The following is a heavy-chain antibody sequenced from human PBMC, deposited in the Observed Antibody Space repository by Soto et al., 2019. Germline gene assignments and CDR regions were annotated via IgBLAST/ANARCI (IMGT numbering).Heavy chain of an antibody. CDR1: GYTFTGYY. D-gene: IGHD2-15*01. CDR3: ARVPRYCSGGSCYGLVNWFDP. CDR2: INPNRGGT. J-gene: IGHJ5*02. Sequence: ASVQDSCQASGYTFTGYYMHWVRQAPGKGLEWMGWINPNRGGTNYAQKFQGRVTMTRDTSISTAYMELSRLRSDDTAVYYCARVPRYCSGGSCYGLVNWFDPWGQGTPVTVSS. V-gene: IGHV1-2*02.